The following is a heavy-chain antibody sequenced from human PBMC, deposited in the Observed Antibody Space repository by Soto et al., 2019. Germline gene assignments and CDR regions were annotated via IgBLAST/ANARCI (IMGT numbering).Heavy chain of an antibody. D-gene: IGHD3-16*01. V-gene: IGHV3-74*01. CDR1: GFTFSSHW. CDR2: INTDGSVK. J-gene: IGHJ4*02. Sequence: EVQLVESGGGLVQPGGSLRLSCAASGFTFSSHWMHWVRQAPGKGLVWVSRINTDGSVKTYADSVKGRFTISRDNAENTLYLQMNNLRAEDTAVYYCARDLSWGQSDYWGQGTLVTVSS. CDR3: ARDLSWGQSDY.